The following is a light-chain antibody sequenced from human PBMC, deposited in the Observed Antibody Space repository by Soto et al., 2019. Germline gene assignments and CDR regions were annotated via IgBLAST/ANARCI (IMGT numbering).Light chain of an antibody. V-gene: IGKV1-6*01. Sequence: IQMTQSPSTLSASVGYRVTITCRASQTISSWLAWYQQKPGXAPKLLIYAASSLQSGVPSRFSGSGSGTDFTLTISSLQPEDFATYYCLQDYNYPRAFGQGTKVDIK. CDR3: LQDYNYPRA. J-gene: IGKJ1*01. CDR1: QTISSW. CDR2: AAS.